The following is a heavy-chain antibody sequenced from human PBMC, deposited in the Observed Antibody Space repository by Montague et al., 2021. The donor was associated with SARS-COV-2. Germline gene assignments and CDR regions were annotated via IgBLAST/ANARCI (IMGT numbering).Heavy chain of an antibody. CDR1: GFTVSSNY. J-gene: IGHJ3*02. CDR3: ARARAYCGGDCYWGGAFDI. V-gene: IGHV3-66*01. Sequence: SLRLSCAASGFTVSSNYMSWVRQAPGKGLEWVSVIYSGGSTYHADSVKGRFTIPRDNSKNTLYLQMNSLRAEDTAVHCCARARAYCGGDCYWGGAFDIWGQGTMVTVSS. CDR2: IYSGGST. D-gene: IGHD2-21*02.